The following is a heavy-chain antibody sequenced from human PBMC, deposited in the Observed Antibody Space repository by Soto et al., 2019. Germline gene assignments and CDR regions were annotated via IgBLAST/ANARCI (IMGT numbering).Heavy chain of an antibody. CDR1: GYTFTRYD. Sequence: ASVKVSCKASGYTFTRYDIRWLRQAPGEGLERVGWISGYDGNTDYAHKFRGRVTMTTDTATNTDYMDLRSLRSEDTAVYYCARHNSQWPNWFDPWGEGTPVTVYS. D-gene: IGHD1-1*01. J-gene: IGHJ5*02. CDR2: ISGYDGNT. V-gene: IGHV1-18*01. CDR3: ARHNSQWPNWFDP.